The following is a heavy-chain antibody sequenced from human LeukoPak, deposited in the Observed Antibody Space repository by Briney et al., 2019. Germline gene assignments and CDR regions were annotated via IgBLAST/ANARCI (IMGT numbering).Heavy chain of an antibody. CDR3: ARGVLKNWNYVGRIYYFAY. V-gene: IGHV4-31*03. CDR2: IYYSGST. J-gene: IGHJ4*02. CDR1: GGSISSGGYY. D-gene: IGHD1-7*01. Sequence: SQTLSLTCTVSGGSISSGGYYWSWIRQHPGKGLEWIGYIYYSGSTYYNPSLKSRVTISVDTSKNQFSLKLSSVTAAETAVYHWARGVLKNWNYVGRIYYFAYWGQGTLVPVPS.